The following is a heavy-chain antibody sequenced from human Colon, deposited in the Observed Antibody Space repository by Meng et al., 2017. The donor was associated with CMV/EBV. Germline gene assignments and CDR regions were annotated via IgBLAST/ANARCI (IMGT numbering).Heavy chain of an antibody. Sequence: ACGLTVSDYSMSWVRQAPGKGLEWGSSISFGSTYTHYADSVKGRFTISKDNSGNTVYLQMNTLRADDMALYYCAKDGGGAWGWYFDVWGRGTLVTVSS. CDR3: AKDGGGAWGWYFDV. CDR2: ISFGSTYT. D-gene: IGHD3-16*01. J-gene: IGHJ2*01. CDR1: GLTVSDYS. V-gene: IGHV3-21*01.